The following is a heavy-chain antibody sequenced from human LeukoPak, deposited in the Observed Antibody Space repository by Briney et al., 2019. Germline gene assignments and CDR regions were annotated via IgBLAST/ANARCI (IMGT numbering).Heavy chain of an antibody. CDR2: IYYSGST. V-gene: IGHV4-59*08. J-gene: IGHJ4*02. CDR3: ARRSFCAGDCLCLDY. D-gene: IGHD2-21*02. CDR1: GGSISSYY. Sequence: PSETLSLTCTVSGGSISSYYWSWIRQPPGKGLEWIGYIYYSGSTNYNPSLKSRVTISVDTSKNQFSLKLSSVTAADTAVYYCARRSFCAGDCLCLDYWGQGLLVTVSS.